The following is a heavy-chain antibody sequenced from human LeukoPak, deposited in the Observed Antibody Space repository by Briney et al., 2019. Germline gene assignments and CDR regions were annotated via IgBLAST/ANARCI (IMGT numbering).Heavy chain of an antibody. Sequence: GASVKVSCKASGGTFSSYAISWVRQAPGQGLEWMGRIIPILGIANYAQKFQGRVTITADKSTSTAYVELSSLRSEDTAVYYCARDSRYYYDSSGYYYKGNDAFDIWGQGTMVTVSS. CDR3: ARDSRYYYDSSGYYYKGNDAFDI. CDR2: IIPILGIA. V-gene: IGHV1-69*04. D-gene: IGHD3-22*01. J-gene: IGHJ3*02. CDR1: GGTFSSYA.